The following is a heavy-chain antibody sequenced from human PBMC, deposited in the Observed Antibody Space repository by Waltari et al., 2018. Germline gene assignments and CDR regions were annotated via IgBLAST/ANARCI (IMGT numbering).Heavy chain of an antibody. CDR1: GGTFSSYA. Sequence: QVQLVQSGAEVKKPGSSLQLSCKASGGTFSSYAISWVRQAHGQGLARMGGNIPIFGTANYAQKFQGRVTITADESTSTAYMELSSLRSEDTAVYYCASSARNDYGDYFDYWGQGTLVTVSS. CDR2: NIPIFGTA. CDR3: ASSARNDYGDYFDY. V-gene: IGHV1-69*12. D-gene: IGHD4-17*01. J-gene: IGHJ4*02.